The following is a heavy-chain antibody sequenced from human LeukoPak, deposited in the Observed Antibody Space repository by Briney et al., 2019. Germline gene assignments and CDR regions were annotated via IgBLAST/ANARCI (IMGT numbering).Heavy chain of an antibody. V-gene: IGHV3-30-3*01. CDR3: AKEIYYDSSAFFDY. CDR1: GFTFSSYA. CDR2: ISYDGSNK. D-gene: IGHD3-22*01. J-gene: IGHJ4*02. Sequence: GGSLRLSCAASGFTFSSYAMHWVRQAPGKGLEWVAVISYDGSNKYYADSVKGRFTISRDNSKNTLYLQMNSLRAEDTAVYFCAKEIYYDSSAFFDYWGQGTLVTVSA.